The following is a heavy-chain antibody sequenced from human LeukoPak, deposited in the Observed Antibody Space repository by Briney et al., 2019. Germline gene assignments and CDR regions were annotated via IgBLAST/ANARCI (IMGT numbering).Heavy chain of an antibody. D-gene: IGHD3-10*01. Sequence: QSGGSLRLSCAASGFTVSTNFMSWVRQAPGKGLEWVSVIYSGGTTYYADSVKGRFTISRDNSKNTLYLQMNSLRAEDTAVYYCAREGEYYYDSGDPEGGYYYYYMDVWGKGTTVTASS. J-gene: IGHJ6*03. CDR1: GFTVSTNF. CDR3: AREGEYYYDSGDPEGGYYYYYMDV. CDR2: IYSGGTT. V-gene: IGHV3-66*02.